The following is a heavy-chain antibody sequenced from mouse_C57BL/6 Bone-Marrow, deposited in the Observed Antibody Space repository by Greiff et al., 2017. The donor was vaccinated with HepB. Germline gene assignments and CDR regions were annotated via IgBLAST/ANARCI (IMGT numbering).Heavy chain of an antibody. D-gene: IGHD1-2*01. V-gene: IGHV5-16*01. CDR1: GFTFSDYY. Sequence: EVMLVESEGGLVQPGSSMKLSCTASGFTFSDYYMAWVRQVPEKGLEWVANINYDGSSTYYLDSLKSRFIIARDNAKNILYLQMSSLKSEDTATYYCARDENYYGSWFAYWGQGTLVTVSA. J-gene: IGHJ3*01. CDR2: INYDGSST. CDR3: ARDENYYGSWFAY.